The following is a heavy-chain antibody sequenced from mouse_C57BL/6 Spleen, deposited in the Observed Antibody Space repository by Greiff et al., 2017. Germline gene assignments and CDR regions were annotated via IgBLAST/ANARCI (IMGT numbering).Heavy chain of an antibody. CDR2: INPNNGGT. D-gene: IGHD2-5*01. CDR3: ARWAYVDSNYDYYAMDY. Sequence: EVQLQQSGPELVKPGASVKIPCKASGYTFTDYNMDWVKQSHGKSLEWIGDINPNNGGTIYNQKFKGKATLTVDKSSSTAYMELRSLTSEDTAVYYCARWAYVDSNYDYYAMDYWGQGTSVTVSS. J-gene: IGHJ4*01. V-gene: IGHV1-18*01. CDR1: GYTFTDYN.